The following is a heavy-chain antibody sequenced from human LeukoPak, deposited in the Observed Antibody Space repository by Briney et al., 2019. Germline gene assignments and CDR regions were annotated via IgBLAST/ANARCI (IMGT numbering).Heavy chain of an antibody. CDR2: ISGSGGST. J-gene: IGHJ4*02. CDR1: GITFTNYA. D-gene: IGHD6-19*01. V-gene: IGHV3-23*01. CDR3: AKGGWVYYFDY. Sequence: GGSLRLSCAASGITFTNYAMSWVRQAPGKGLEWVSSISGSGGSTYYADSVKGRFTISRDNSKNTLYLQIHSLRAEDTAVYYCAKGGWVYYFDYWGQGTLVTVYS.